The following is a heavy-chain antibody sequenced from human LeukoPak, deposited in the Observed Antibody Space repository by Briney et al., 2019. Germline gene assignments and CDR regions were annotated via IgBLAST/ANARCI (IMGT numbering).Heavy chain of an antibody. CDR3: ANSWTVYFRGVNY. V-gene: IGHV3-23*01. D-gene: IGHD3/OR15-3a*01. J-gene: IGHJ4*02. CDR1: GFTFSSYA. CDR2: ISGSGGSS. Sequence: GGSLRLSCAASGFTFSSYAMSWVRQAPGKGLEWVSAISGSGGSSYYADSVKGRFTIFRDNSKNTLYLQMNSLRAEDTALYYCANSWTVYFRGVNYWGQGTLVTVSS.